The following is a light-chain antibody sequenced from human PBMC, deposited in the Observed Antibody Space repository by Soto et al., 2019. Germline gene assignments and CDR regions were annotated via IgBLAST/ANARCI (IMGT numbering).Light chain of an antibody. CDR2: DVS. CDR3: QKYNNWPPIT. V-gene: IGKV3D-15*01. Sequence: EIVMTQSPVTLSVSPGERVTLSCRASQSVGSNFAWYQQKPGQAPRLLIYDVSNRATGIPARFSGSGSGTEFTLTISSLQSEDFAVYYCQKYNNWPPITFGQGTRLEIK. CDR1: QSVGSN. J-gene: IGKJ5*01.